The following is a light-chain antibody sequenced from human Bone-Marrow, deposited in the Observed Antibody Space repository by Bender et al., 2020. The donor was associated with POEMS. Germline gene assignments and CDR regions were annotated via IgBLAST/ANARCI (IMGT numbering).Light chain of an antibody. CDR1: SSDVGSYNR. Sequence: QSALTQPPSVSGSPGQSVTISCTGTSSDVGSYNRVSWYQQPPGTAPKLMIYEVSNRPSGVPDRFSGSKSGNTASLTISGLQADDEADYYCSSYTSTLWVFGGGTKLNVL. CDR2: EVS. J-gene: IGLJ3*02. CDR3: SSYTSTLWV. V-gene: IGLV2-18*02.